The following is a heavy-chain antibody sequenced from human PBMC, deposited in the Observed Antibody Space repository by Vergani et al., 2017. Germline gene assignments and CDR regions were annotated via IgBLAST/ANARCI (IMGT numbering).Heavy chain of an antibody. CDR3: GRGSDNYN. V-gene: IGHV3-23*01. CDR2: TGDST. Sequence: EVQLLQSEGAVVQPGGSLRLSCVASGFTFSSHAMSWVRQGHGQGLEWVSSTGDSTHYANSVKGRFTISRDNSKNTLYLQMNSLRVEDTAVYYCGRGSDNYNWCQGRLVTISS. D-gene: IGHD1-1*01. J-gene: IGHJ4*02. CDR1: GFTFSSHA.